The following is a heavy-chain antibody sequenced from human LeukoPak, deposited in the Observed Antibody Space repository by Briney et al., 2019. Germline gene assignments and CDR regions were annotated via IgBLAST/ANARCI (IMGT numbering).Heavy chain of an antibody. CDR3: AKERGLSGSYPFDY. V-gene: IGHV3-23*01. D-gene: IGHD1-26*01. CDR1: GFTFSSYD. J-gene: IGHJ4*02. CDR2: ISGSGGST. Sequence: GGSLRLSCAASGFTFSSYDMSWVRQAPGKGLEWVSAISGSGGSTYYADSVKGRSTMSRDNSKNTLYLQMNSLRAEDTAVYYCAKERGLSGSYPFDYWGQGTLVTVSS.